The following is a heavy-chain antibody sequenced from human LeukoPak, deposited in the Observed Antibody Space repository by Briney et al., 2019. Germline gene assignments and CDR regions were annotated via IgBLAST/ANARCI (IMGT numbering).Heavy chain of an antibody. D-gene: IGHD4-17*01. CDR1: GASISSSY. J-gene: IGHJ5*02. CDR3: ARQGLRRNWFDP. Sequence: SETLSLTCTVSGASISSSYWSWIRQPPGKGLEWIGEINHSGSTNYNPSLKSRVTISVDTSKNQFSLKLSSVTAADTAVYYCARQGLRRNWFDPWGQGTLVTVSS. CDR2: INHSGST. V-gene: IGHV4-34*01.